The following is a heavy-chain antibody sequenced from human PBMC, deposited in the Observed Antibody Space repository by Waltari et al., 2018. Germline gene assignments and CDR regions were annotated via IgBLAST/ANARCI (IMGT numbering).Heavy chain of an antibody. Sequence: EVQLVESGGGLVQPGGSLRLSCAASGFTFSSYDMHWVRQATGKGLEWVSAIGTAGDTYYPGSVKGRFTISRENAKNSLYLQMNSLRAGDTAVYYCASKPLVGGVAFDIWGQGTMVTVSS. J-gene: IGHJ3*02. V-gene: IGHV3-13*01. CDR3: ASKPLVGGVAFDI. D-gene: IGHD2-21*01. CDR1: GFTFSSYD. CDR2: IGTAGDT.